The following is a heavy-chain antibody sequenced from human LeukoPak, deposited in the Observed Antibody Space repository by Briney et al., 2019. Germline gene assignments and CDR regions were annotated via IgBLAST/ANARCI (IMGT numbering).Heavy chain of an antibody. D-gene: IGHD1-1*01. CDR3: ARLGTRDGYNWNAFDI. CDR2: IYYSGLT. CDR1: GGSISRSGYY. V-gene: IGHV4-39*01. Sequence: SETLSLTCTVSGGSISRSGYYWGWIRQPPGKGLEWIGSIYYSGLTYDNPSLKNRVTISVDTSKNQFSLKLSSVTAADTAVYYCARLGTRDGYNWNAFDIWGQGTMVTVSS. J-gene: IGHJ3*02.